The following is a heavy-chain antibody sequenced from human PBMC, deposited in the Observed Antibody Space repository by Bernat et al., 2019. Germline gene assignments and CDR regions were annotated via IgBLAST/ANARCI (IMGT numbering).Heavy chain of an antibody. CDR2: IRAYNGNT. Sequence: QVQLVQSGAEVKKPGASVKVSCKASGYTFTSYGISGVRQAPGQGLEWMGWIRAYNGNTNYAQKLQGRVTMTTDTSTSTAYMELRSLRSDDTAVYYCARDTHYYGSGSYYKGLDYWGQGTLVTVSS. J-gene: IGHJ4*02. CDR3: ARDTHYYGSGSYYKGLDY. CDR1: GYTFTSYG. D-gene: IGHD3-10*01. V-gene: IGHV1-18*01.